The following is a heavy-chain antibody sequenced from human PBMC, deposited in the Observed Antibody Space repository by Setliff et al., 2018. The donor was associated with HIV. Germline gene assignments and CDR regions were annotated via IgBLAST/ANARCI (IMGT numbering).Heavy chain of an antibody. CDR3: ATTTIFEVPRYYYYYMDV. V-gene: IGHV4-59*08. D-gene: IGHD3-3*01. J-gene: IGHJ6*03. CDR1: GGSISSYY. Sequence: SETLSLTCTVSGGSISSYYWSWIRQPPGKGLEWIGYIYRTGSTKYNPSLKSRVTISVDTSKNQFSLKLSSVTAADTAVYYCATTTIFEVPRYYYYYMDVWAKGPRSPSP. CDR2: IYRTGST.